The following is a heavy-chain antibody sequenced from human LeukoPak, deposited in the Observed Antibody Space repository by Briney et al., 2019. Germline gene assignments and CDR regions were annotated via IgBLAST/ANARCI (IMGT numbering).Heavy chain of an antibody. J-gene: IGHJ4*02. CDR3: ARDRRKGYSYAPGYFDY. Sequence: GGSLRLSCAASGFTFSSYSMNWVRQAPGKGLEWVSSISSSSSYIYYADSVKGRFTISRDNAKNSLYLQMNSLRAEDTAVYYCARDRRKGYSYAPGYFDYWGKGTLVTVSS. CDR2: ISSSSSYI. CDR1: GFTFSSYS. V-gene: IGHV3-21*01. D-gene: IGHD5-18*01.